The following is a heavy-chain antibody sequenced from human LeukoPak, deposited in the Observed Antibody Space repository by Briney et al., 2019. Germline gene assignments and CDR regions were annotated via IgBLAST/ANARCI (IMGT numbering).Heavy chain of an antibody. J-gene: IGHJ3*02. CDR2: IYYSGST. Sequence: SETLSLTCTVSGGSISSYYWSWIRQPPGKGLEWIGYIYYSGSTNYNPSLKSRVTISVDTSKNQFSLKLSSVTAADTAVYYCARRITYGYLNAFDIWGQGTMVTVSS. D-gene: IGHD1-20*01. CDR3: ARRITYGYLNAFDI. CDR1: GGSISSYY. V-gene: IGHV4-59*08.